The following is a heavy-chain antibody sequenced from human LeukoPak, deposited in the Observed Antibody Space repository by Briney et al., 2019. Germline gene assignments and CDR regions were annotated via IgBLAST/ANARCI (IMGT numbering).Heavy chain of an antibody. CDR3: ARTQQPEYYYMDV. D-gene: IGHD6-13*01. J-gene: IGHJ6*03. CDR2: IIPIFGTA. CDR1: GGTFSSSA. V-gene: IGHV1-69*13. Sequence: ASVKVSCKASGGTFSSSAISWVRQAPGQGLEWMGGIIPIFGTANYTQKFQGRVTITADESTSTAYMELSSLRSEDTAVYYCARTQQPEYYYMDVWGKGTTVTVSS.